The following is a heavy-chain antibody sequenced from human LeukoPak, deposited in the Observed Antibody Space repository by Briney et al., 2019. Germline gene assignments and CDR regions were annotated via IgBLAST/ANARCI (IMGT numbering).Heavy chain of an antibody. CDR1: GYTFTSFY. V-gene: IGHV1-46*01. D-gene: IGHD2-15*01. CDR3: ARESGGSPFDY. Sequence: ASVKVSCKASGYTFTSFYIHWVRQAPGQGLEWMGIINPSGGNTTYAQKFQGRVTMTRDTSTSTVYMELSSLRSEDTAVYFCARESGGSPFDYWGQGTPVTVSS. J-gene: IGHJ4*02. CDR2: INPSGGNT.